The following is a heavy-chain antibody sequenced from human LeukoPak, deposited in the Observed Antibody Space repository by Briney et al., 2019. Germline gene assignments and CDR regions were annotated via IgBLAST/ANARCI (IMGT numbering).Heavy chain of an antibody. Sequence: ASVKVSCKVSGYTLTELSMHWVRQAPGKGLEWMGGFDPEDGETIYAQKFQGRVTMTEDTSTDTAYMELNSLRSEDTAVYYCATDLVRGVIADYWGQGTLVTVSS. CDR2: FDPEDGET. D-gene: IGHD3-10*01. CDR3: ATDLVRGVIADY. J-gene: IGHJ4*02. CDR1: GYTLTELS. V-gene: IGHV1-24*01.